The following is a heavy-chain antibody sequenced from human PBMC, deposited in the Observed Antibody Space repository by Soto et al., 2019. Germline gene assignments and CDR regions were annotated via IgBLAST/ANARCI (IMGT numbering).Heavy chain of an antibody. CDR3: ARGSEWDYGDYGGDY. Sequence: GGSLRLSCAASGFTFSSYGMHWVRQAPGKGLEWVAVIWYDGSNKYYADSVKGRFTISRDNSKNTLYLQMNSLRAEDTAVYYCARGSEWDYGDYGGDYWGQGTLVTVSS. J-gene: IGHJ4*02. CDR1: GFTFSSYG. CDR2: IWYDGSNK. V-gene: IGHV3-33*01. D-gene: IGHD4-17*01.